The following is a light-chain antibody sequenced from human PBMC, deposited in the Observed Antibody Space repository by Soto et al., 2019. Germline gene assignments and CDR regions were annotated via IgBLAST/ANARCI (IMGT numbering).Light chain of an antibody. CDR1: QSVRSGY. CDR3: QQFSSSWLT. Sequence: EIVLTQSPGTLSLSPGERATLSCRATQSVRSGYLAWYQQKPGQAPRLLMSGASSRATGIPDRFSGSGSGTAFTLTISRREPEDFAVDYCQQFSSSWLTFGGGTKVEIK. CDR2: GAS. V-gene: IGKV3-20*01. J-gene: IGKJ4*01.